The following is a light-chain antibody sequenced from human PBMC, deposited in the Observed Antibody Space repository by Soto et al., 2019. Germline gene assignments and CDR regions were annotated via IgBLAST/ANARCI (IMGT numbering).Light chain of an antibody. J-gene: IGKJ1*01. V-gene: IGKV1-5*03. CDR2: KAS. Sequence: DIQMTQSPSTLSASVGDRVTITCLASQSISSWLAWYQQKPGKAPNLLIYKASSLESGVPSRFSGSGSGTEITLTISSLQPDDFAPYYCQQSNSYPRTYGQGTKVDIK. CDR1: QSISSW. CDR3: QQSNSYPRT.